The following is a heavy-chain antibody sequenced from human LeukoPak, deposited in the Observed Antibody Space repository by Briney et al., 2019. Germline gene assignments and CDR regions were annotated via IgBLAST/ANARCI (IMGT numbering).Heavy chain of an antibody. D-gene: IGHD5-12*01. V-gene: IGHV1-2*02. J-gene: IGHJ4*02. Sequence: ASVKVSCKASGYTFTGYYMHWVGQAPGQGLEWMGWINANSGDTNYAQKFQGRVTMTRDTSINTAYMELSGLRPDDTAVYYCAREPPGTSGNDYWGQETLLTVSS. CDR1: GYTFTGYY. CDR3: AREPPGTSGNDY. CDR2: INANSGDT.